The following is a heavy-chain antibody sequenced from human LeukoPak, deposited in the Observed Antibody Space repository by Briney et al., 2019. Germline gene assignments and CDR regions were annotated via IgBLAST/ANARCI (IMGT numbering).Heavy chain of an antibody. CDR3: ARAGQPLYYYYYMDV. J-gene: IGHJ6*03. V-gene: IGHV3-21*01. D-gene: IGHD1-14*01. Sequence: KPGGSLRLSCAASGFTFSSYSMNWVRQAPGKGGEGVSSISSSSSYIYYADSVKGRFTISRDNAKNSLYLQMNSLRAEDTAVYYCARAGQPLYYYYYMDVWGKGTTVTVSS. CDR1: GFTFSSYS. CDR2: ISSSSSYI.